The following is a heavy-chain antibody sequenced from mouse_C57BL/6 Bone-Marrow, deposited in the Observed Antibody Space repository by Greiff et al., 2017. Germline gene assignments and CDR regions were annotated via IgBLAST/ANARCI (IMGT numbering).Heavy chain of an antibody. CDR1: GFNIKDDY. CDR3: TSYGSSYEAMDY. Sequence: EVQLQQSGAELVRPGASVKLSCTASGFNIKDDYMHWVKQWPEQGLEWIGWIDPENGDTEYASKFQGKATITADTSSNTAYLQLSSLTSEDTAVYYCTSYGSSYEAMDYWGQGTSVTVSS. V-gene: IGHV14-4*01. J-gene: IGHJ4*01. D-gene: IGHD1-1*01. CDR2: IDPENGDT.